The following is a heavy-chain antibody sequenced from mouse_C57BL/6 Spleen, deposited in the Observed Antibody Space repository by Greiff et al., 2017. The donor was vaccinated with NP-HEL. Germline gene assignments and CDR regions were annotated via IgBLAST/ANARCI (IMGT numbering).Heavy chain of an antibody. Sequence: QVQLQQPGAELVRPGSSVKLSCKASGYTFTSYWMHWVKQRPIQGLEWIGNIDPSDSETHYNQKFKDKATLTVDKSSSTAYMQLSSLTSEDSAGYYCATGSPYYCAMGDWGQGTSVTVAS. CDR1: GYTFTSYW. D-gene: IGHD4-1*01. CDR2: IDPSDSET. V-gene: IGHV1-52*01. J-gene: IGHJ4*01. CDR3: ATGSPYYCAMGD.